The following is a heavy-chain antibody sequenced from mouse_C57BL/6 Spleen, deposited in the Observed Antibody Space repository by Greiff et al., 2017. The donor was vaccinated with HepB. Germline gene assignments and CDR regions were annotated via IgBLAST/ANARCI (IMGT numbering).Heavy chain of an antibody. Sequence: DVMLVESGGGLVQPGGSLKLSCAASGFTFSDYYMYWVRQTPEKRLEWVAYISNGGGSTYYPDTVKGRFTISRDNAKNTLYLQMSRLKSEDTAMYYCARFITTALDVWGTGTTVTVSS. CDR3: ARFITTALDV. CDR2: ISNGGGST. J-gene: IGHJ1*03. D-gene: IGHD1-1*01. V-gene: IGHV5-12*01. CDR1: GFTFSDYY.